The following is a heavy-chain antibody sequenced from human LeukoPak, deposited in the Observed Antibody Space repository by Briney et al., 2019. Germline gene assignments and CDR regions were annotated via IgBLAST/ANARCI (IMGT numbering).Heavy chain of an antibody. Sequence: PSETLSLTCTDSGGSISSYYWSWIRQPPGKGLEWIGYIYYSGRTNYNPSLKSRVTISVDTSKNQLSLKVTSVTAADTAVYYCARDTTAAAGFDYWGQGTLVTVSS. J-gene: IGHJ4*02. CDR2: IYYSGRT. D-gene: IGHD6-13*01. CDR3: ARDTTAAAGFDY. CDR1: GGSISSYY. V-gene: IGHV4-59*01.